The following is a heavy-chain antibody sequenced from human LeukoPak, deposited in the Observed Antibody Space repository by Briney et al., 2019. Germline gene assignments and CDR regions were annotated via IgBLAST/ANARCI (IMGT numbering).Heavy chain of an antibody. D-gene: IGHD5-18*01. CDR1: GFTFSSYA. J-gene: IGHJ4*02. CDR2: ITASGGNT. CDR3: AKGNGYSYGRYYFDY. Sequence: GGSLRLSCAASGFTFSSYAMGWVRQAPGKGLEWVSAITASGGNTYYADSVKGRFTISRDNSKNTLYLQMNSLRAEDTAVYYCAKGNGYSYGRYYFDYWGQGTLVTVSS. V-gene: IGHV3-23*01.